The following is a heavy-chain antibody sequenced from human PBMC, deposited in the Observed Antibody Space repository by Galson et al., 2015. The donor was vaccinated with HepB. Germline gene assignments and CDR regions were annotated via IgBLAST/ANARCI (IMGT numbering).Heavy chain of an antibody. Sequence: SLRLSCAASGFTFIDYWMYWVRQAPGKGPEWVAATSGSGDSTHYADSVKGRFSISRDNSKNTLSLQMNSLRADDTAVYYCVTGTYRSGWYVWGQGTLVTVSS. J-gene: IGHJ4*02. CDR1: GFTFIDYW. CDR3: VTGTYRSGWYV. D-gene: IGHD6-19*01. V-gene: IGHV3-23*01. CDR2: TSGSGDST.